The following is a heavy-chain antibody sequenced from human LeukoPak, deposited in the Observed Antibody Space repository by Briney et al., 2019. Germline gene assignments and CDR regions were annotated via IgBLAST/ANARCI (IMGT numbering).Heavy chain of an antibody. CDR1: GFTFNSYA. CDR2: ISYDGSNK. J-gene: IGHJ4*02. Sequence: GRSLRLSCAASGFTFNSYALHWVRQAPGKGLEWVAVISYDGSNKYYADSVKGRFTISRDNSKNTLYLQMNSLRAEDTAVYYCAKDLVDGTVGVDYWGQGTLVTVSS. D-gene: IGHD1-7*01. V-gene: IGHV3-30*04. CDR3: AKDLVDGTVGVDY.